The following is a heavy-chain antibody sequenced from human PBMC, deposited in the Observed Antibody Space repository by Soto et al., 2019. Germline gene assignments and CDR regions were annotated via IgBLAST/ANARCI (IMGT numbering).Heavy chain of an antibody. D-gene: IGHD6-13*01. CDR3: AREKGSSCYHHNAFYI. CDR1: GGTFSSYT. Sequence: QVQLVQSGAEVKKPGSSVKVSCKASGGTFSSYTISWVRQAPGKGLEWMGRIIPILGIANYAQKFQGRVTITADKSTSTAYMELSSMRSEDTVVYYCAREKGSSCYHHNAFYIWGQGTMVTVSS. V-gene: IGHV1-69*08. CDR2: IIPILGIA. J-gene: IGHJ3*02.